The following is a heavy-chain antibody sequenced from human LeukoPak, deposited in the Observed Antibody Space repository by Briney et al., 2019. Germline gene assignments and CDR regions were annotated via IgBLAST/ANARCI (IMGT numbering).Heavy chain of an antibody. CDR3: ARLGYSGSYYKGWYFDL. D-gene: IGHD1-26*01. J-gene: IGHJ2*01. CDR1: GDSIRSGYY. V-gene: IGHV4-38-2*01. Sequence: SETLSLTCAVSGDSIRSGYYWGWIRQPPGKGLERIGSIYYSGTTHYNPSLKSRVTISVDTSKNQFSLTLSSVTAADTVVYYCARLGYSGSYYKGWYFDLGGRGTLVTVSS. CDR2: IYYSGTT.